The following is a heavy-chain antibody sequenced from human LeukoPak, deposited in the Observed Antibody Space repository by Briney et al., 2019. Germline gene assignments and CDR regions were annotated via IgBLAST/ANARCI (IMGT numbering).Heavy chain of an antibody. J-gene: IGHJ4*02. Sequence: GESLRLSCAASGFTFSNSWMHWVRQAPGKGLLWVSRINSDGSTTTYADSVKGRFTISRDNSKNTLSLQMNSLRPEDTAVYYCARETGRGFDYWGQGTLVTVSS. D-gene: IGHD3-9*01. CDR1: GFTFSNSW. V-gene: IGHV3-74*01. CDR2: INSDGSTT. CDR3: ARETGRGFDY.